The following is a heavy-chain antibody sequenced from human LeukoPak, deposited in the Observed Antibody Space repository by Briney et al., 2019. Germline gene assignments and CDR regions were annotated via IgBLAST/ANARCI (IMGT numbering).Heavy chain of an antibody. V-gene: IGHV1-2*02. J-gene: IGHJ5*02. D-gene: IGHD1-1*01. Sequence: GASVKVSCKASGYTFTGYYMHWVRQAPGQGLEWMGWINPNSGGTNYAQKFQGRVTMTRDTSISTAYMELSRLRSDDTAVYYCAYVLRWNDEEWWFDPWGQGTLVTVSS. CDR3: AYVLRWNDEEWWFDP. CDR2: INPNSGGT. CDR1: GYTFTGYY.